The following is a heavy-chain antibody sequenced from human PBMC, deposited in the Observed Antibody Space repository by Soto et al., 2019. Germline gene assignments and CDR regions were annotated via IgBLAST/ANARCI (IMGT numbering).Heavy chain of an antibody. V-gene: IGHV3-23*01. CDR2: ISGSGGST. Sequence: EVQLLESGGGLVQPGGSLRLSCAASGFTFSSYAMSWVRQAPGKGLEWVSAISGSGGSTYYADSVKGRFTISRDNSKNTLYLQMNSLRAQDTAVYYCAKEGGYCSRTSCPYYFDYWGQGTLVTVSS. J-gene: IGHJ4*02. CDR1: GFTFSSYA. D-gene: IGHD2-2*01. CDR3: AKEGGYCSRTSCPYYFDY.